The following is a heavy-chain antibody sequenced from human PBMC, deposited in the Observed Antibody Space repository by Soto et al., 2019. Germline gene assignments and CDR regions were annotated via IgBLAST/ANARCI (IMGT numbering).Heavy chain of an antibody. J-gene: IGHJ4*02. D-gene: IGHD3-22*01. CDR3: ARDSRSGDSSGRLDY. CDR1: GYTFTSYY. CDR2: INPSGGST. Sequence: ASVKVSCKAPGYTFTSYYMHWVRQAPGQGLEWMGIINPSGGSTSYAQKFQGRVTMTRDTSTSTVYMELSSLRSEDTAVYYCARDSRSGDSSGRLDYWGQGTLVTVSS. V-gene: IGHV1-46*01.